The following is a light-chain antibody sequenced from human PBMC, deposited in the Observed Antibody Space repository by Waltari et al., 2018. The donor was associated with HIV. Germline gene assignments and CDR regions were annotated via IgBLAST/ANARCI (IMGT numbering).Light chain of an antibody. Sequence: ETVMTQSRATLSASPGDTLTLPRTDSQSIDDKLAWYQQKPGQSPRLLFYAASTGATGVPGRFSGSGSGTQFTLTISSLQSEDSALYYCQQYKNWPPLTFGQGTKVEIK. CDR2: AAS. CDR3: QQYKNWPPLT. J-gene: IGKJ1*01. V-gene: IGKV3-15*01. CDR1: QSIDDK.